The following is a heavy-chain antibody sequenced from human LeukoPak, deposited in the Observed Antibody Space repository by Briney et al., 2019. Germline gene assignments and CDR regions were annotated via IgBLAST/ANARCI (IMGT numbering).Heavy chain of an antibody. CDR3: ARGQAMGYYFDY. CDR1: GGSFSGYY. CDR2: INQSGST. V-gene: IGHV4-34*01. Sequence: SETLSLTCAVYGGSFSGYYWSWIRQPPGKGLEWIGEINQSGSTNYNPSLKSRVTISVDTSKNQFSLKLSSVTAADTAVYYCARGQAMGYYFDYWGQGTLVTVSS. D-gene: IGHD5-18*01. J-gene: IGHJ4*02.